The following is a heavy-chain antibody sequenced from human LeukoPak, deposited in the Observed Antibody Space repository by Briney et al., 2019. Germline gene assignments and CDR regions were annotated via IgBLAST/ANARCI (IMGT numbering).Heavy chain of an antibody. CDR2: TYYRSKWYY. D-gene: IGHD1-7*01. CDR3: ARKRGGGNYYFDN. CDR1: GDSVSSNSVA. V-gene: IGHV6-1*01. J-gene: IGHJ4*02. Sequence: SQTLSLTCAISGDSVSSNSVAWNWIRQSPSRGLEWLGRTYYRSKWYYDYAVSVKSRITINADTSKNQFSLKLSSVTAADTAVYYWARKRGGGNYYFDNWGQGTLVTVSS.